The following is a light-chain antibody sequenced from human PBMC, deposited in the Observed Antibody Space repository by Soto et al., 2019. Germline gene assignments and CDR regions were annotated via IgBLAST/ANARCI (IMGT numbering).Light chain of an antibody. CDR2: AAS. CDR3: QQLNSYPLT. V-gene: IGKV1-9*01. Sequence: DIQLTQSPSFLSASVGDRVTITCRASQGISSFLAWYQQKPGKAPKLLIYAASTLQSRIPSRFSGSGSATESTLTTSSLQADDFATYYCQQLNSYPLTFGGGKKVEIK. CDR1: QGISSF. J-gene: IGKJ4*01.